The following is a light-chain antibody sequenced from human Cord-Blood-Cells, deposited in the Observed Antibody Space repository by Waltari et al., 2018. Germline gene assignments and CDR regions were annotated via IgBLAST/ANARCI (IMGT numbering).Light chain of an antibody. CDR1: QRVSSSY. CDR3: QQYGSSPLYS. CDR2: GAS. Sequence: EIVLTQSPGTLSLSPGERATLSCRASQRVSSSYLAWYQQKPGQAPRLRIYGASSRATGIPDRFSGSGSGTDFTLTISRLEPEDVAVYYCQQYGSSPLYSFGQGTKLEIK. V-gene: IGKV3-20*01. J-gene: IGKJ2*03.